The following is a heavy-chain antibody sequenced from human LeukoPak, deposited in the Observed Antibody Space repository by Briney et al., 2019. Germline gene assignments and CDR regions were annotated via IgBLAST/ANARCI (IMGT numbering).Heavy chain of an antibody. CDR1: GGSFSGYY. D-gene: IGHD3-9*01. Sequence: SETLSLTCALYGGSFSGYYWSWIRQLPGKGLEWIGEINHSGSTNYNPSLKSRVTISLDTSKNQFSLKLSSVTAADTAVYYCARGSRLTGAFDIWGQGTMVTVSS. CDR2: INHSGST. V-gene: IGHV4-34*01. CDR3: ARGSRLTGAFDI. J-gene: IGHJ3*02.